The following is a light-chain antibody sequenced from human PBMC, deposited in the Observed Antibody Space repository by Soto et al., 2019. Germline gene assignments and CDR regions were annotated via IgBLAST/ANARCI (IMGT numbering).Light chain of an antibody. Sequence: EILLTQSPGTLSLSPGERATLSCGASQSVSTTYLAWYQQKAGQAPRLLISGASSRATGVPERFSGSGSGTDFTLTISRLEPEDFSVYYCQQHGSSTLTFGHGTKVDIK. J-gene: IGKJ1*01. CDR2: GAS. V-gene: IGKV3-20*01. CDR1: QSVSTTY. CDR3: QQHGSSTLT.